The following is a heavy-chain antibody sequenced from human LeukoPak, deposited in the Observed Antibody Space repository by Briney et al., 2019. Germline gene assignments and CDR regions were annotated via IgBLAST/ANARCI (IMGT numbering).Heavy chain of an antibody. CDR1: GFIFSDYY. Sequence: GGSLRLSCAASGFIFSDYYMNWIRQAPGKGLEWVSYISSDGSTMYYADSVKGRFTISRDNAKNSLYLQMNSLRAEDTAVYYCAADSSGYFGPWGQGTLVTVSS. V-gene: IGHV3-11*01. D-gene: IGHD3-22*01. CDR3: AADSSGYFGP. J-gene: IGHJ5*02. CDR2: ISSDGSTM.